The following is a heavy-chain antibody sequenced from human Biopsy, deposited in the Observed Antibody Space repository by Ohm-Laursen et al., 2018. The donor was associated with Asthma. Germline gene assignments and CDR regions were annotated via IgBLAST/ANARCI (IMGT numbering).Heavy chain of an antibody. CDR1: GFKFDEYT. Sequence: SLRLSCSASGFKFDEYTMHWVRQAPGRGLEWVSGISWNSATIGYADSVEGRFTISRDNAKNSVFPHMDSLRPEDTAFYYCAKVRSDWVITESFDYWGQGVLVTVSS. J-gene: IGHJ4*02. D-gene: IGHD3-22*01. CDR3: AKVRSDWVITESFDY. CDR2: ISWNSATI. V-gene: IGHV3-9*01.